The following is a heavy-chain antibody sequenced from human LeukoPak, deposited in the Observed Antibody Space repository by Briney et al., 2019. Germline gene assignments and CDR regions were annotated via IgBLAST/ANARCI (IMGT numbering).Heavy chain of an antibody. D-gene: IGHD5-18*01. J-gene: IGHJ4*01. CDR3: ARGDARGYSYGHFHFDH. CDR1: GGSISSSSYY. V-gene: IGHV4-39*07. CDR2: IYYSGST. Sequence: PSETLSLTRTVSGGSISSSSYYWGWIRQPPGKGLEWIGSIYYSGSTYYNPSLKGQVTISVDTSKNQFSLKLRSVTATDTAVYYCARGDARGYSYGHFHFDHWGHGTLVTVSS.